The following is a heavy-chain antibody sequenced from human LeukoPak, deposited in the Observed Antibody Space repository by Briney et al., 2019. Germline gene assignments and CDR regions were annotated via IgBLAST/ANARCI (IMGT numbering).Heavy chain of an antibody. CDR2: ISYDGSNK. Sequence: GRSLRLSCAASGFTFSSYGMHWVRQAPGKGLEWVAVISYDGSNKYYADSVKGRFTISRDNSKNTLYLQMNSLRAEDTAVYYCAKRSGTGGNKLLYFDYWGQGTLVTVSS. J-gene: IGHJ4*02. CDR3: AKRSGTGGNKLLYFDY. CDR1: GFTFSSYG. V-gene: IGHV3-30*18. D-gene: IGHD4-23*01.